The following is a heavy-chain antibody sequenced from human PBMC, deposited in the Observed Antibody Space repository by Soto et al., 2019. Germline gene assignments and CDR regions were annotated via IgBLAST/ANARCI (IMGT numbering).Heavy chain of an antibody. CDR2: IYYSGST. CDR3: GREIPPRLFDY. D-gene: IGHD2-2*01. J-gene: IGHJ4*02. CDR1: GGSISSYY. Sequence: QVQLQESGPVLVKPSETLSLTCTVSGGSISSYYWSWIRQPPGKGLEWIGYIYYSGSTNYNPSLKSRGTIAVDTSKNQFPLKLSSVTAADTAVYYCGREIPPRLFDYWGQGTLVTVSS. V-gene: IGHV4-59*01.